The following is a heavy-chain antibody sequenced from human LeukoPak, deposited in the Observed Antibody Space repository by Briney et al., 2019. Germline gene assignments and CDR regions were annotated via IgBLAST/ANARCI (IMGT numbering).Heavy chain of an antibody. CDR2: IKQDGNEK. Sequence: GGSLRLSCVASGFTFSSYWMNWVRQAPGKGLEWVANIKQDGNEKYYVDSVKGRFTISRDNAKNSLYLQMDSLRVEDTAVYYCVRDDDRPDNGLDYWGQGTLVTVSS. D-gene: IGHD3-22*01. CDR1: GFTFSSYW. V-gene: IGHV3-7*01. CDR3: VRDDDRPDNGLDY. J-gene: IGHJ4*02.